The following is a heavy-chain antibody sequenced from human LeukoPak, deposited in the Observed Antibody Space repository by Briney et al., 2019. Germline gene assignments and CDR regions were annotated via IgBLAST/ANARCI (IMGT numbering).Heavy chain of an antibody. D-gene: IGHD1-7*01. CDR3: ARDWANYREGNIYFDY. CDR1: GYTFTGYY. J-gene: IGHJ4*02. CDR2: INPNSGGT. V-gene: IGHV1-2*02. Sequence: GASVKVSCKASGYTFTGYYMHWVRQAPGQGLEWMGWINPNSGGTNYAQKFQGRVTMTRDTSISTAYMELSRLRSDDTAVYYCARDWANYREGNIYFDYWGQGTLVTVSS.